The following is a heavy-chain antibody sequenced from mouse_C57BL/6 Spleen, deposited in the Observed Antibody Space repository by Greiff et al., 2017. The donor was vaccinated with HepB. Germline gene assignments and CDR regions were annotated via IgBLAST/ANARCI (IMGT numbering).Heavy chain of an antibody. CDR1: GYAFSSYW. D-gene: IGHD4-1*01. J-gene: IGHJ4*01. CDR2: IYPGDGDT. V-gene: IGHV1-80*01. Sequence: VQLVESGAELVKPGASVKISCKASGYAFSSYWMNWVKQRPGKGLEWIGQIYPGDGDTNYNGKFKGKATLTADKSSSTAYMQLSSLTSEDSAVYFCARRVTGYYYAMDYWGQGTSVTVSS. CDR3: ARRVTGYYYAMDY.